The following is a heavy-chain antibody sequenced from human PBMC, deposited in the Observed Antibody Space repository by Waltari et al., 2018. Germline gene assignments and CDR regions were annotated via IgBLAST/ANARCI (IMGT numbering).Heavy chain of an antibody. CDR1: GFTVSSNY. V-gene: IGHV3-53*01. CDR3: ASFFSSGYFGYFDY. D-gene: IGHD3-22*01. Sequence: EVQLVESGGGLIQPGGSLRLSCAASGFTVSSNYMSWVRQAPGKGLEWVSVIYSGGSTYYADSVKGRFTISRDKSKNTLYLQMNSLRAEDTAVYYCASFFSSGYFGYFDYWGQGTLVTVSS. CDR2: IYSGGST. J-gene: IGHJ4*02.